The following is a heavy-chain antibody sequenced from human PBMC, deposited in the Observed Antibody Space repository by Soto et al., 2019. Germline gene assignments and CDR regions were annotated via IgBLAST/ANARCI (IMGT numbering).Heavy chain of an antibody. Sequence: GGSLRLSCAASGFTFSSYGMHWVRQAPGKGLEWVSIISGCGDNQYYADSVKGRFTISRDNSRNTLYLQMNSLRAGDSAKYYCAKEGTSGLYYFDYWGPGTLVT. CDR3: AKEGTSGLYYFDY. D-gene: IGHD6-19*01. CDR1: GFTFSSYG. J-gene: IGHJ4*02. V-gene: IGHV3-23*01. CDR2: ISGCGDNQ.